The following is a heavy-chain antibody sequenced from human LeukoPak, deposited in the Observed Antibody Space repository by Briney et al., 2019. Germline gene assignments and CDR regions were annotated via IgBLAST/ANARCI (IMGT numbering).Heavy chain of an antibody. D-gene: IGHD3-22*01. J-gene: IGHJ4*02. V-gene: IGHV7-4-1*02. CDR1: GYTFTSYA. CDR2: INTNTGNP. Sequence: ASVKVSCKASGYTFTSYAMNWVRQAPGQGPEWMGWINTNTGNPTYAQGFTGRFVFSLDTSVSTAYLQISSLKAEDTAVYYCASLRGSHYYDSSGYYERDYWGQGTLVTVSS. CDR3: ASLRGSHYYDSSGYYERDY.